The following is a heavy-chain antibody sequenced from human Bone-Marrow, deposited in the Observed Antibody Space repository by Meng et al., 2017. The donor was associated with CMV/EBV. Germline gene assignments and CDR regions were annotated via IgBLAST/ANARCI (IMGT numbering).Heavy chain of an antibody. Sequence: GGSLRLSCAASGFTFSSYEMNWVRQAPGKGLEWVSYISSSGSTIYYADSVKGRFTISRENAKNSLYLQMNSRRAEDTAVYYCARDGITIFGVAPLDVWGQGTTVTVSS. D-gene: IGHD3-3*01. CDR1: GFTFSSYE. J-gene: IGHJ6*02. CDR3: ARDGITIFGVAPLDV. CDR2: ISSSGSTI. V-gene: IGHV3-48*03.